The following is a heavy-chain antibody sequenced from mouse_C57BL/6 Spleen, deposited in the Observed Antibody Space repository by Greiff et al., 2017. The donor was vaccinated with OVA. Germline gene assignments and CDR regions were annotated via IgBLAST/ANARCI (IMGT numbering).Heavy chain of an antibody. V-gene: IGHV1-64*01. D-gene: IGHD1-1*01. CDR3: ARGITTVVAWYFDD. Sequence: QVQLQQSGAELVKPGASVKLSCKASGYTFTSYWMHWVKQRPGQGLEWIGMIHPNSGSTNYNEKFKSKATLTVDKSSSTAYMQLSSLTSEDSAVYYCARGITTVVAWYFDDWGKGTTLTVSS. CDR1: GYTFTSYW. CDR2: IHPNSGST. J-gene: IGHJ2*01.